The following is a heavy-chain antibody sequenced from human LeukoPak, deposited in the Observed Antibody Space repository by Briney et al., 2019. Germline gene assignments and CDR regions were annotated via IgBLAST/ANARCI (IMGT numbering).Heavy chain of an antibody. CDR2: INRSGSA. CDR3: ARDNHPLRLTGIYRYWYFDL. V-gene: IGHV4-34*01. J-gene: IGHJ2*01. Sequence: SETLSLTCAVYGESFRDYYWSWIRQPPGKGVEWIGEINRSGSADYDPSLKSRVTMSVDTSKNQVSLKVNSVTAADTAFYYCARDNHPLRLTGIYRYWYFDLWGRGALVTVSS. CDR1: GESFRDYY. D-gene: IGHD7-27*01.